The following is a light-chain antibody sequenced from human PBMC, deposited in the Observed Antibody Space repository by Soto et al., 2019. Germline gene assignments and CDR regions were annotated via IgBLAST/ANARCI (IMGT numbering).Light chain of an antibody. CDR2: DAS. J-gene: IGKJ1*01. CDR3: QQLNIYPQT. V-gene: IGKV1-9*01. CDR1: RDIDSY. Sequence: DIQLTQSPSLLSASVGDRVTITCRAGRDIDSYLAWYQLKPGKGPKLLIYDASTLQSGAPSRFSGSGSGTEFTLTISSLQPEDFATYYCQQLNIYPQTFGQGTKVEIK.